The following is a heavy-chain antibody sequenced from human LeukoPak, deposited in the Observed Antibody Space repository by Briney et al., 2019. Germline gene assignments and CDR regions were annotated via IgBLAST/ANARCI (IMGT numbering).Heavy chain of an antibody. CDR1: GYTFTSYY. J-gene: IGHJ6*03. CDR3: ARGDFRGLGGLGSYYYYYYMDV. CDR2: INPSGGST. Sequence: ASVKVSCKASGYTFTSYYMHWVRQAPGQGLEWMGIINPSGGSTSYAQKFQGRVTMTRDMSTSTVYMGLSSLRSEDTAVYYCARGDFRGLGGLGSYYYYYYMDVWGKGTTVTISS. D-gene: IGHD3-10*01. V-gene: IGHV1-46*01.